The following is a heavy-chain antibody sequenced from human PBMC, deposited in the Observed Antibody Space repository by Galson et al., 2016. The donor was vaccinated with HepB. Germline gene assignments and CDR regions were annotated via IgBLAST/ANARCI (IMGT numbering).Heavy chain of an antibody. CDR2: IYPDASET. J-gene: IGHJ5*02. V-gene: IGHV5-51*01. D-gene: IGHD3-22*01. Sequence: QSGAEVKKPGESLTISCKGSGYTFASYWIGWVRQMPGKALEWMGSIYPDASETRYSPSFQGQVTISVDKSVSTAYLQWSSLKASDTAMDYCARSLGHDSSGYYYVRGNWFDPWGQGTLVTVSS. CDR3: ARSLGHDSSGYYYVRGNWFDP. CDR1: GYTFASYW.